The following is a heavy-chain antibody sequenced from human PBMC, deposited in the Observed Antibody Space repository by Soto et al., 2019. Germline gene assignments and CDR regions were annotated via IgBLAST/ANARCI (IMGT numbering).Heavy chain of an antibody. CDR1: GGTFSSYA. D-gene: IGHD3-3*01. J-gene: IGHJ6*02. Sequence: ASVKVSCKASGGTFSSYAISWVRQAPGQGLEWMGGIIPIFGTANYAQKFQGRVTITADESTSTAYMELSSLRSEDTAVYYCASHQTIFGVVIIRDYGMDVWGQGTTVTVSS. CDR2: IIPIFGTA. CDR3: ASHQTIFGVVIIRDYGMDV. V-gene: IGHV1-69*13.